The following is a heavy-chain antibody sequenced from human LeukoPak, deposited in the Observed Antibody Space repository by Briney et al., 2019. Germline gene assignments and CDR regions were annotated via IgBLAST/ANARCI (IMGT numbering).Heavy chain of an antibody. CDR2: ISWDGGST. CDR1: GFTFDDYT. CDR3: AKDNGDSGYETTLDY. J-gene: IGHJ4*02. Sequence: GGSLRLSCAASGFTFDDYTMHWVRQAPGKGLEWVSLISWDGGSTYYADSVKGRFTISRDNSKNSLYLQMSSLRTEDTALYYCAKDNGDSGYETTLDYWGQGTLVTVSS. D-gene: IGHD5-12*01. V-gene: IGHV3-43*01.